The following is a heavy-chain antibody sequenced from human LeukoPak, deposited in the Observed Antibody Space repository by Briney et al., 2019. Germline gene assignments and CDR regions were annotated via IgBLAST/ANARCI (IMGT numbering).Heavy chain of an antibody. CDR2: INHSGST. J-gene: IGHJ4*02. D-gene: IGHD2-15*01. Sequence: SETLSLTRAVYGGSFSGYYWSWIRQPSGKGLEWIGEINHSGSTNYNPSLKSRVTISVDTSKNQFSLKLSSVTAADTAVYYCARGPRVVSLDYWGQGTLVTVSS. V-gene: IGHV4-34*01. CDR3: ARGPRVVSLDY. CDR1: GGSFSGYY.